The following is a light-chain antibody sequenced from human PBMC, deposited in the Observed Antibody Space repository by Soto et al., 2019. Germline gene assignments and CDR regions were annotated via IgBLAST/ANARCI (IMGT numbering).Light chain of an antibody. Sequence: EIVLTQSPATLSLSPGERATLSCRASQSVDSYLAWYQQKPGQAPRLLIFDVFNRATGIPARFSGSGSGTDFTLTISSLEPEDFAVYYCQQRSNGITFGGGTKVEMK. V-gene: IGKV3-11*01. CDR2: DVF. CDR3: QQRSNGIT. CDR1: QSVDSY. J-gene: IGKJ4*01.